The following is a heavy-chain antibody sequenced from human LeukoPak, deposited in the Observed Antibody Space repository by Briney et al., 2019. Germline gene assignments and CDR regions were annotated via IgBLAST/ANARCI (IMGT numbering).Heavy chain of an antibody. J-gene: IGHJ3*02. V-gene: IGHV2-5*02. CDR1: GFSLNTSGVG. Sequence: SGPTLVDPTQTLTLTCTFSGFSLNTSGVGVGWIRQPPGKALEWLTLIFWDDDKRYSPSLKSRHTITKDTSKSQVVLTMTNMDPVDTATYYCARRPNAFDIWGQGTMVTVSS. CDR2: IFWDDDK. CDR3: ARRPNAFDI.